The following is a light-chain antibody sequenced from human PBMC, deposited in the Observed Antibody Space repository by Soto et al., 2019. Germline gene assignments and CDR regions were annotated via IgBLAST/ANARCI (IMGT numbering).Light chain of an antibody. CDR1: QSINNK. CDR3: QQYDDYLGIT. CDR2: DAS. V-gene: IGKV1-5*01. J-gene: IGKJ5*01. Sequence: DIQMTQSPSTLSTSVGDRVTLTCWASQSINNKLAWYQQRPGKAPKLLIYDASSLESGVPSRFSGRGSGTQFTLTISSLQPDDLATYFCQQYDDYLGITFGQGTRLEIK.